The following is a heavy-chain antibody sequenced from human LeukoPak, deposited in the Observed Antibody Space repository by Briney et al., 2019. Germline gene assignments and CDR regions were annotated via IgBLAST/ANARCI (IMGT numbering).Heavy chain of an antibody. J-gene: IGHJ4*02. CDR2: ISDSGGST. D-gene: IGHD3-10*01. CDR3: ARASRGGAFDY. CDR1: GFTFSSYA. Sequence: PGGSLRLSCAASGFTFSSYAMSWVRQAPGKGLEWVSAISDSGGSTYYADSVKGRFTISRDNSKNSLYLQMNSLRAEDTALYYCARASRGGAFDYWGQGTLVTVSS. V-gene: IGHV3-23*01.